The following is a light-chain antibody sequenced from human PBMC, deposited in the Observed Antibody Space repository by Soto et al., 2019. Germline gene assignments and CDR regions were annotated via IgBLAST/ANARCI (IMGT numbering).Light chain of an antibody. Sequence: DIQMTQSPSSLSASVGDRVTITCRTSQSISNYLNWYQQKPGKAPNLLIYSASNLQSGVPSRFSGSGSGTDFTLTISSLQPEDFATYYCQESDSTPTFGGGTKVEI. CDR3: QESDSTPT. CDR1: QSISNY. J-gene: IGKJ4*01. CDR2: SAS. V-gene: IGKV1-39*01.